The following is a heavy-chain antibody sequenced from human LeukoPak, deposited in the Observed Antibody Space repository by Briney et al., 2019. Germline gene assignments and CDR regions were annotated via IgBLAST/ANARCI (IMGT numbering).Heavy chain of an antibody. CDR3: ASVLSGIAVAGSFDP. CDR1: GGTFSSYA. V-gene: IGHV1-69*04. CDR2: IIPILGIA. J-gene: IGHJ5*02. Sequence: SVKVSCKASGGTFSSYAISWVRQAPGQGLEWMGRIIPILGIANYAQKFQGRVTITADKSTSTAYMELSSLKSEDTAVYYCASVLSGIAVAGSFDPWGQGTLVTVSS. D-gene: IGHD6-19*01.